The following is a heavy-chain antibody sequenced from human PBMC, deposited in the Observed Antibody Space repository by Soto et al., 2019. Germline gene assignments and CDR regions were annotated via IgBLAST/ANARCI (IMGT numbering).Heavy chain of an antibody. V-gene: IGHV2-5*02. Sequence: QITLKESGPTLVKPTQPLTLTCTFSGFSLSTSGVGVGWIRQPPGKALEWLALIYWDDDKRYSPSLKSRLTTTKDTSKNQVVLTMTNMDPVDTATYCCAHTRILYPVDPWGQGTLVTVSS. CDR2: IYWDDDK. CDR3: AHTRILYPVDP. CDR1: GFSLSTSGVG. D-gene: IGHD2-15*01. J-gene: IGHJ5*02.